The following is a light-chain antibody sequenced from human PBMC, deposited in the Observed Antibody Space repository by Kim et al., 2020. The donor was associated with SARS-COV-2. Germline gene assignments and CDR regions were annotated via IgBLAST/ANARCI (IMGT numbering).Light chain of an antibody. Sequence: ASVKLTCTLSSGHSSYAIAWHQQQPEKGPRYLMKLNSDGSHSKGDGIPDRFSGSSSGAERYLTISSLQPEDEADYYCQTWGTGIRVFGGGTQLTVL. V-gene: IGLV4-69*01. J-gene: IGLJ2*01. CDR3: QTWGTGIRV. CDR2: LNSDGSH. CDR1: SGHSSYA.